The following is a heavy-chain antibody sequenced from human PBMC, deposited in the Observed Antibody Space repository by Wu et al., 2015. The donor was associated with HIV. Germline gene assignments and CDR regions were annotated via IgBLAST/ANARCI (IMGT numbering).Heavy chain of an antibody. CDR3: XEGRPTWIRTMDTGNFDF. CDR2: MKPKSGDT. V-gene: IGHV1-8*01. CDR1: GYNFTNYD. Sequence: QVQLVQSGAEMKKPGASVKVSCKASGYNFTNYDINWVKLTPGQGLEWMGWMKPKSGDTGYALTFLGRVTMTRDISTNTAYMELSSLRSDDTALYFXXEGRPTWIRTMDTGNFDFWGHG. D-gene: IGHD4/OR15-4a*01. J-gene: IGHJ2*01.